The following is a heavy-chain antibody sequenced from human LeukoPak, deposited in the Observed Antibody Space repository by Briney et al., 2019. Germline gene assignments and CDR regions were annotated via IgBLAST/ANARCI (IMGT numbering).Heavy chain of an antibody. CDR3: AGGTRYYFDY. D-gene: IGHD6-6*01. Sequence: GGSLRLSCAASGFTFSSYSMTWVRQAPGKGLEWVSVINSGGSTYYADSVKGRFTISRDISKNTLYLQMNSLRAEDTAVYYCAGGTRYYFDYWGQGTLVTVSS. CDR1: GFTFSSYS. CDR2: INSGGST. V-gene: IGHV3-53*01. J-gene: IGHJ4*02.